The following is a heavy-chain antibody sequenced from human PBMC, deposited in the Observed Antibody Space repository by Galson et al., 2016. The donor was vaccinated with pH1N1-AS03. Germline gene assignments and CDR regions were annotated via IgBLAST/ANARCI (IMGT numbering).Heavy chain of an antibody. D-gene: IGHD3-22*01. Sequence: ETLSLTCTVSGGSVSSGGYYWRWLRQPPGERLEWIAYIYYTGATNYNPSLKSRVTISIDTSKNQFSLNLSSVTAADTAVYFCASERVYSEIGHPFDMWGQGTRVTVSS. CDR1: GGSVSSGGYY. CDR2: IYYTGAT. V-gene: IGHV4-61*08. CDR3: ASERVYSEIGHPFDM. J-gene: IGHJ3*02.